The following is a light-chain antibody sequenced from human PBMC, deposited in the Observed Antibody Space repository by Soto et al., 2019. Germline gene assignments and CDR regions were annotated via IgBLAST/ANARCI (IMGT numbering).Light chain of an antibody. CDR3: QQANSFPIT. CDR1: QGIGSW. V-gene: IGKV1D-12*01. Sequence: DIQMTQSPSSVSASVGDRVTITCRASQGIGSWLAWYQQKPGKAPNLLIYAASNLQRGVPSRFSGSGSGTEFTLTITSLQPADFATYYCQQANSFPITFGQGTRLEIK. CDR2: AAS. J-gene: IGKJ5*01.